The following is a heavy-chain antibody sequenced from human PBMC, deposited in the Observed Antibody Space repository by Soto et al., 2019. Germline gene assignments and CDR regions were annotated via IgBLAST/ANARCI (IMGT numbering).Heavy chain of an antibody. CDR1: GGSISSGDYY. CDR3: ARAYYYDSSGYYSLLDY. Sequence: SETLSLTCTVSGGSISSGDYYWGWIRQPPGKGLEWIGYIYYSGSTYYNPSLKSRVTISVDTSKNQFSLKLSSVTAADTAVYYCARAYYYDSSGYYSLLDYWGQGTLVTVSS. D-gene: IGHD3-22*01. J-gene: IGHJ4*02. V-gene: IGHV4-30-4*01. CDR2: IYYSGST.